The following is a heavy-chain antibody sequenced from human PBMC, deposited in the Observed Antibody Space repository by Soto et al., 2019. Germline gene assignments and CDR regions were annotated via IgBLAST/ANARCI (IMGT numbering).Heavy chain of an antibody. CDR1: GFALNTYGVA. D-gene: IGHD6-13*01. Sequence: QITLKESGPTLVKPTQTLTLTCTFSGFALNTYGVAVAWIRQPPGKALEWIALIYWDDDKRYSPSLKSRLTITKDTSKNQVVLTMTNMDPLDTATYYCAHNRIVASAGTGYFDYWGQGTLVTVSS. J-gene: IGHJ4*02. V-gene: IGHV2-5*02. CDR3: AHNRIVASAGTGYFDY. CDR2: IYWDDDK.